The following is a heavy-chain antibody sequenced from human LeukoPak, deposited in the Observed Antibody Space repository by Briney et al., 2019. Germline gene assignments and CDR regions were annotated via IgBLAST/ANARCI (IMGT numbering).Heavy chain of an antibody. Sequence: AASVTVSCKASGYTFTGYYMHWVRQAPGQGLEWMGWINPNSGGTNYAQKFQGRVTVTRDKSINTAYLELSSLTFDDTAIYYCVRDPREPANDLDYWGRGTLVTVSS. CDR1: GYTFTGYY. D-gene: IGHD1-1*01. V-gene: IGHV1-2*02. CDR2: INPNSGGT. J-gene: IGHJ4*01. CDR3: VRDPREPANDLDY.